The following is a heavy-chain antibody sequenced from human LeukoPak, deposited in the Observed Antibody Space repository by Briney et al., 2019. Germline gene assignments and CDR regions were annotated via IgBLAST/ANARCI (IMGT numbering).Heavy chain of an antibody. CDR3: ASVRYFDWLLYEYFDY. V-gene: IGHV1-46*01. CDR2: INPSGGST. D-gene: IGHD3-9*01. J-gene: IGHJ4*02. Sequence: ASVKVSCKASGYTFTSYYMHWVRQAPGQGLEWMGIINPSGGSTNYAQKFQGRVTMTRDMSTSTVYMELSSLRSEDTAVYYCASVRYFDWLLYEYFDYWGQGTLVTVSS. CDR1: GYTFTSYY.